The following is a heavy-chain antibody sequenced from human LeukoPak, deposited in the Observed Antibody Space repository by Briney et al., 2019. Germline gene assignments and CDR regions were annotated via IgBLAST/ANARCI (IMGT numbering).Heavy chain of an antibody. J-gene: IGHJ4*02. CDR2: INHSGST. Sequence: PSETLSLTCAVYGGSFSGYYWSWIRQPPGKGLEWIGEINHSGSTNYNPSLKSRVTISVDTSKNQFSLKLSSVTAADTAVYYCARTPGDYVDYWGQGTLVTVSS. V-gene: IGHV4-34*01. CDR3: ARTPGDYVDY. CDR1: GGSFSGYY. D-gene: IGHD4-17*01.